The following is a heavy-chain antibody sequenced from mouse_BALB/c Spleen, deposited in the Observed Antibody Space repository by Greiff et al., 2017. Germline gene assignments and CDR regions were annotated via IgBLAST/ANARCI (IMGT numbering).Heavy chain of an antibody. CDR2: ISSGGSYT. Sequence: EVQRVESGGGLVKPGGSLKLSCAASGFTFSSYTMSWVRQTPEKRLEWVATISSGGSYTYYPDSVKGRFTISRDNAKNTLYLQMSSLKSEDTAMYYCTREDYGRYFDYWGQGTTLTVSS. V-gene: IGHV5-6-4*01. CDR1: GFTFSSYT. J-gene: IGHJ2*01. D-gene: IGHD1-1*01. CDR3: TREDYGRYFDY.